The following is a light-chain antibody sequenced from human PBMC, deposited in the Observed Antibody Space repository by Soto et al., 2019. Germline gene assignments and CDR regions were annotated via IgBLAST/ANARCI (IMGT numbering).Light chain of an antibody. CDR1: QSINSE. CDR2: GAS. CDR3: QQGPNWPLT. V-gene: IGKV3-15*01. J-gene: IGKJ2*01. Sequence: EIEMTQSPATLSLSPGERAALSCRASQSINSELAWYQQKPGQPPRLLIYGASTRATGVPARFTGSESGSEFTLTISGLQSEDFAVYYGQQGPNWPLTFGQGTRLEI.